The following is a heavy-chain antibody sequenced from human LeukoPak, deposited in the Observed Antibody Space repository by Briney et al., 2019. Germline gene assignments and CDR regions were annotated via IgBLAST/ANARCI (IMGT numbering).Heavy chain of an antibody. Sequence: ASVKVSCKASGYSFTTYGVNRVRQAPGQGLEWMGWISAYNGNTKYAQKFQGRVTMTTDTSTSTAYMELRSLRSDDTAVYYCARDSVAVRPGWFDPWGQGILVTVSS. CDR2: ISAYNGNT. V-gene: IGHV1-18*01. CDR3: ARDSVAVRPGWFDP. CDR1: GYSFTTYG. J-gene: IGHJ5*02. D-gene: IGHD6-6*01.